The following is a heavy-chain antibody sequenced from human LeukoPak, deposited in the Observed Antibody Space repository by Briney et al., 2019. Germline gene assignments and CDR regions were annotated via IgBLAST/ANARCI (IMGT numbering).Heavy chain of an antibody. Sequence: GGSLRLSCAASGFTVSSNFMAWVRQAPGKGLEWVSVIYGGGSTFYADSVKGRSTISRDNSQNTLYLQMNSLRAEDTAVYYCAKAHNYYDSSGYPYYFDYWGQGTLVTVSS. D-gene: IGHD3-22*01. CDR1: GFTVSSNF. V-gene: IGHV3-53*01. CDR3: AKAHNYYDSSGYPYYFDY. J-gene: IGHJ4*02. CDR2: IYGGGST.